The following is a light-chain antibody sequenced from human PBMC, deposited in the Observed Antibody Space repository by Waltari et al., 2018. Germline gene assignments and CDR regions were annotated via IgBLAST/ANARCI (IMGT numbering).Light chain of an antibody. CDR1: QNLSSSH. V-gene: IGKV3-20*01. J-gene: IGKJ5*01. CDR3: HQFGESPDT. CDR2: GAS. Sequence: EIVLTQPPGTLPFSPGDGPTLSCRASQNLSSSHLAWYLQKPGQAPRLLMNGASRLATGIPDRFSGSGSGTDFTLTISRLEPEDFAVFYCHQFGESPDTFGQGTRLEIK.